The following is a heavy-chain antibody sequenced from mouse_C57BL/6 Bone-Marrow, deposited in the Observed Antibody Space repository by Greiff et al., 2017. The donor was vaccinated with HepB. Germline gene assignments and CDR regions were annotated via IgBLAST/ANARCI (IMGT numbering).Heavy chain of an antibody. CDR3: TPIITPYFDV. D-gene: IGHD1-1*01. J-gene: IGHJ1*03. CDR1: GYTFTDYE. Sequence: QVHVKQSGAELVRPGASVTLSCKASGYTFTDYEMHWVKQTPVHGLEWIGAIDPETGGTAYNQKFKGKAILTADKSSSTAYMELRSLTSEDSAVYYCTPIITPYFDVWGTGTTVTVSS. V-gene: IGHV1-15*01. CDR2: IDPETGGT.